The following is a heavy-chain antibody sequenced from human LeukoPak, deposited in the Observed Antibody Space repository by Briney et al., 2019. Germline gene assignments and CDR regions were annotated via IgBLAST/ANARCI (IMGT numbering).Heavy chain of an antibody. CDR2: ISSSGSTI. CDR1: GFTFSSYE. V-gene: IGHV3-48*03. D-gene: IGHD6-13*01. CDR3: AKDQYSSSWPDFDY. J-gene: IGHJ4*02. Sequence: GGSLRLSCAASGFTFSSYEMNWVRQAPGKGLEWVSYISSSGSTIYYADSVKGRFTISRDNSKNTLYLQMNSLRAEDTAVYYCAKDQYSSSWPDFDYWGQGTLVTVSS.